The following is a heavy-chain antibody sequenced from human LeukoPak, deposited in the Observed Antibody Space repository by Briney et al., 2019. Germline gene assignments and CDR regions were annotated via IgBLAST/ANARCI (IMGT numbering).Heavy chain of an antibody. V-gene: IGHV3-74*01. CDR1: GFTFSSYW. CDR2: INSDGSST. CDR3: ARDRPTAMCVFDY. J-gene: IGHJ4*02. Sequence: GGSLRLSCAASGFTFSSYWMHWVRQAPGKGLVWVSRINSDGSSTSDADSGKGRFTISRDNAKNTLYLQMNSLRAEDTAVYYCARDRPTAMCVFDYWGQGTLVTVSS. D-gene: IGHD5-18*01.